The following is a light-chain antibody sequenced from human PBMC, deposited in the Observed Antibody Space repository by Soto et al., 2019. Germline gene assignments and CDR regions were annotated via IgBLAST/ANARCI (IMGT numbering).Light chain of an antibody. V-gene: IGLV2-11*01. CDR2: DVI. J-gene: IGLJ2*01. CDR1: SSDVDVYNS. CDR3: CSYGGSYSFVI. Sequence: QSALTQPRSVSGSPGQSVTISCTGISSDVDVYNSVSWYQHLPGEAPKLMIYDVIKRPSGVPDRFSGSKSGNTASLTISGLQAEDEADYYCCSYGGSYSFVIFGGGTKLTVL.